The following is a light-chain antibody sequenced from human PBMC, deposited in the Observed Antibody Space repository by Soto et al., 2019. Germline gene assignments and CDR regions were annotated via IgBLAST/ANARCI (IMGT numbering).Light chain of an antibody. CDR1: RSVGSK. J-gene: IGKJ2*01. V-gene: IGKV3-15*01. CDR2: DAS. Sequence: ETMMTQSPATLSVSPGERATLSCRASRSVGSKLAWYQQKPGQAPRLLISDASTRATGIPARFSGSGSGTEFTLTISSLQSEDFAVYYCQQYSDWKTFGQGTKLEIK. CDR3: QQYSDWKT.